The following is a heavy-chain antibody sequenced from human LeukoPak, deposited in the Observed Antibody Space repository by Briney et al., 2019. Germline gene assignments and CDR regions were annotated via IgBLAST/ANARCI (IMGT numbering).Heavy chain of an antibody. J-gene: IGHJ5*02. CDR2: IKQDGNEK. D-gene: IGHD4-17*01. V-gene: IGHV3-7*03. CDR1: GITFRNYW. Sequence: SGGSLRPSCGASGITFRNYWMSWVRQAPGKGLEWVANIKQDGNEKYYADSVKGHFTISRDNTNNSLYLQMNSLRDEDTAVYYCARVLYGDYVGWFDPWGQGTLVTVSS. CDR3: ARVLYGDYVGWFDP.